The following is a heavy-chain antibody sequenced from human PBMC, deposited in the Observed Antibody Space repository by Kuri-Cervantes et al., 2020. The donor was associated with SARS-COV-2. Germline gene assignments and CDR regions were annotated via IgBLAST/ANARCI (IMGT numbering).Heavy chain of an antibody. CDR2: IIPILGTA. D-gene: IGHD4-17*01. Sequence: SVKVSCKESGGTLRSNAIAWVRQAPGQGPEWMGGIIPILGTAKYAQRFQGRVTMTADKSTSTVYMELTSLRSEDTAVYFCAREEMTTVSHDAFDIWGQGTMVTVSS. CDR1: GGTLRSNA. V-gene: IGHV1-69*10. J-gene: IGHJ3*02. CDR3: AREEMTTVSHDAFDI.